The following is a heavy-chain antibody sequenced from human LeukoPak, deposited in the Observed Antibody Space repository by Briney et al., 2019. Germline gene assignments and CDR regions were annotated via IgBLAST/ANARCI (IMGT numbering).Heavy chain of an antibody. D-gene: IGHD6-19*01. J-gene: IGHJ4*02. CDR3: ARGLQWLVLGLDY. V-gene: IGHV3-30-3*01. CDR2: ISYDGSNK. Sequence: GGSLRLSCAASGFTFSSYAMHWVRQAPGKGLEWVAVISYDGSNKYYADSVKGRFTISRDNSKNTLYLQMNSLRAEDTAVYYCARGLQWLVLGLDYWGQGTLVTVSS. CDR1: GFTFSSYA.